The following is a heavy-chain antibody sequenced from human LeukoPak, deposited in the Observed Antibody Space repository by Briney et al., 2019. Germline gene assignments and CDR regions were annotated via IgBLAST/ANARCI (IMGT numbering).Heavy chain of an antibody. Sequence: SQTLSLTCAISGDSVSSNCVAWNWIRQSPARGLEWLGRTYYRSKWYNDYAVSVKSRIPITPATSKNQFSLQLNSVTPEDTAVYFCARGSPYCGGDCFDYWGQGTLVTVSS. J-gene: IGHJ4*02. D-gene: IGHD2-21*01. V-gene: IGHV6-1*01. CDR1: GDSVSSNCVA. CDR3: ARGSPYCGGDCFDY. CDR2: TYYRSKWYN.